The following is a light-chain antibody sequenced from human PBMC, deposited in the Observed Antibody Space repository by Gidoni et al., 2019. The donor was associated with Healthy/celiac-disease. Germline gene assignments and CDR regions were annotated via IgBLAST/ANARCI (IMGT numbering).Light chain of an antibody. J-gene: IGKJ3*01. V-gene: IGKV1-39*01. CDR1: QGISSY. CDR2: AAS. Sequence: DIKMTQSPSSLSASVGDRVTITCRASQGISSYLNWYQQKPGKAPKLLIYAASSLQSGVPSRFSGSGSGTDFTLTISSLQPEDFATYYCQQSYSTLFTFGPGTKVDIK. CDR3: QQSYSTLFT.